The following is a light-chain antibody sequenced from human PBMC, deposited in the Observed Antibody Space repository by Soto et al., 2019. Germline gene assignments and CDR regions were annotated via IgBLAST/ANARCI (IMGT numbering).Light chain of an antibody. CDR3: SSYAGSNNPSV. CDR1: SSDVGGYNY. V-gene: IGLV2-8*01. J-gene: IGLJ1*01. CDR2: EVS. Sequence: QSALTQPPSASGSPGQSVTISCTGTSSDVGGYNYVSWYQQHPGKAPKLMIYEVSKRPSGVPDRFSGSKSGDTASLTVSGLQAEDEADYYCSSYAGSNNPSVFGTGTKVTVL.